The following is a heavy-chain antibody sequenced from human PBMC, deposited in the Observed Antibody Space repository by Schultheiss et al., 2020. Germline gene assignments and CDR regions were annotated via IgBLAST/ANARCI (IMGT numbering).Heavy chain of an antibody. D-gene: IGHD4-17*01. V-gene: IGHV1-2*02. CDR1: GYTFTGYY. Sequence: ASVKVSCKASGYTFTGYYVHWVRQAPGQGLEWMGSINPNSGGTNYAQKLQGRVTMTTDTSTSTAYMELSSLRSEDTAVYYCARAGDYGDYVQYWGQGTLVTVSS. CDR2: INPNSGGT. CDR3: ARAGDYGDYVQY. J-gene: IGHJ4*02.